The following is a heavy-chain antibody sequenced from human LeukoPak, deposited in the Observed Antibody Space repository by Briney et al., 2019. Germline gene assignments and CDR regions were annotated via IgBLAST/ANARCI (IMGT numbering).Heavy chain of an antibody. CDR1: GFTFSSYA. CDR2: ISSSSSYI. CDR3: ARDLEEYCSGGSCSLFDY. D-gene: IGHD2-15*01. Sequence: PGGSLRLSCAASGFTFSSYAMSWVRQAPGKGLEWVSSISSSSSYIYYADSVKGRSTISRDNAKNSLYLQMNSLRAEDTAVYYCARDLEEYCSGGSCSLFDYWGQGTLVTVSS. J-gene: IGHJ4*02. V-gene: IGHV3-21*01.